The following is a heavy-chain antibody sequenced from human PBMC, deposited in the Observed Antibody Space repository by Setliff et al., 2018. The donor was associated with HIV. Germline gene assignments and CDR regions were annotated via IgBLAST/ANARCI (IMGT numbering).Heavy chain of an antibody. CDR1: GFIFSSYA. CDR3: AREDSSWYGSLDY. J-gene: IGHJ4*02. Sequence: GRSLRLSCAASGFIFSSYAMTWVRQAPGKGLEWVSTIRGSGSGDTAHYADFGKGRFTISRDNSKNTVYLQMNSLRAEDMAIYYCAREDSSWYGSLDYWGQGTPVTVSS. D-gene: IGHD6-13*01. CDR2: IRGSGSGDTA. V-gene: IGHV3-23*01.